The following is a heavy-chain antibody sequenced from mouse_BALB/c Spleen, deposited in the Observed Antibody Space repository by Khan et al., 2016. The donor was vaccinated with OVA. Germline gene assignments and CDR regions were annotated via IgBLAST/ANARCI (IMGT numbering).Heavy chain of an antibody. CDR1: GYTFTDYA. CDR3: ARGGGNSRFAY. CDR2: ISPYYGDA. J-gene: IGHJ3*01. Sequence: VKLLESGAELVRPGVSVKISCKGSGYTFTDYAMHWVKQSHAKSLEWIGVISPYYGDADSNQTFKGKATMTVDKSSSTAYMELDRLTSEDSAIDYCARGGGNSRFAYWGQGTLVTVSA. V-gene: IGHV1S137*01. D-gene: IGHD2-1*01.